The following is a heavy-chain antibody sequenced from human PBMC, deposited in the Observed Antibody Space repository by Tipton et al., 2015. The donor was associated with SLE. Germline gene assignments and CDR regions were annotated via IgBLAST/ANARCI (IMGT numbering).Heavy chain of an antibody. V-gene: IGHV3-7*04. J-gene: IGHJ3*02. CDR2: IKQDGSEK. CDR3: ARGILRGAFDI. Sequence: SLRLSCAASGFTFSSHWMSWVRQAPGKGLEWVANIKQDGSEKYYVDSVKGRFTISRDNAKNSLYLQMNSLRAEDTAVYYCARGILRGAFDIWGQGTMVTVSS. CDR1: GFTFSSHW. D-gene: IGHD3-9*01.